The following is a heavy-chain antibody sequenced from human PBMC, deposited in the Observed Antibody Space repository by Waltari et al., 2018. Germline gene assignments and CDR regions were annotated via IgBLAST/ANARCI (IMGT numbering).Heavy chain of an antibody. CDR1: GFTFSSYR. CDR2: ISSISSYI. CDR3: ARSEYWNDFDY. Sequence: EVQLVESGGGLVKPGGSLRLSCAASGFTFSSYRMKWVRQAPGKGLEWVASISSISSYIYYADSVKGRFTISRDNAKNSLYLQMNSLRAEDTAVYYCARSEYWNDFDYWGQGTLVTVSS. D-gene: IGHD1-1*01. J-gene: IGHJ4*02. V-gene: IGHV3-21*01.